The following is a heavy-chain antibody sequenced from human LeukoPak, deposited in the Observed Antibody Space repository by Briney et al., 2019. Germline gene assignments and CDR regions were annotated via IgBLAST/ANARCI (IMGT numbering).Heavy chain of an antibody. Sequence: PGGSLRLSCAASGFTFSSYSMNWVRQAPGKGLEWLSYISSGSLTIYYADSVKGRFTISRDNAKNSLYLQMNSLRAEDTAVYYCAREAITGHRGFDHWGQGTLVTVSS. V-gene: IGHV3-48*01. D-gene: IGHD1-20*01. CDR2: ISSGSLTI. J-gene: IGHJ4*02. CDR1: GFTFSSYS. CDR3: AREAITGHRGFDH.